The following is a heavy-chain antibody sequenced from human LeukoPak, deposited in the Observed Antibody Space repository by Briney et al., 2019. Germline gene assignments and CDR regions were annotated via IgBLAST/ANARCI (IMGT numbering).Heavy chain of an antibody. V-gene: IGHV1-46*01. J-gene: IGHJ4*02. D-gene: IGHD3-16*01. CDR2: INPSGGST. CDR3: ARWGYGGTPLDY. CDR1: GYTFTSYY. Sequence: GASVKVSCKASGYTFTSYYMHWVRQAPEQGLEWMGIINPSGGSTSYAQKFQGRVTMTRDTSTSTVYMELSSLRSEDTAVYYCARWGYGGTPLDYWGQGTLVTVSS.